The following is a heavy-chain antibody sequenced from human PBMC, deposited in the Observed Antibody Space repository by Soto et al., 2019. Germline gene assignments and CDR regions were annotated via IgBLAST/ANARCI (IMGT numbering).Heavy chain of an antibody. J-gene: IGHJ4*02. CDR2: MYYGVNT. Sequence: SETLSLTCIVSGGSISSSSYSWAWIRQPPGKGLEWIGTMYYGVNTYYNPSLESRVTISVDTSKNQFSLELSSVTAADTAVYYCARARLYYDILTGYYPDYWGQGTLVTVSS. CDR1: GGSISSSSYS. CDR3: ARARLYYDILTGYYPDY. D-gene: IGHD3-9*01. V-gene: IGHV4-39*07.